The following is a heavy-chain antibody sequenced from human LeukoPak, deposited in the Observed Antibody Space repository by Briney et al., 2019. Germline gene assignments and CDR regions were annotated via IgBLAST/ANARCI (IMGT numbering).Heavy chain of an antibody. D-gene: IGHD2-2*02. J-gene: IGHJ4*02. Sequence: GASVKVSFKASGYTFNSYYIHWVRQAPGQGLEWMGIINPSGGSTTYAQKFQGRVSMTRDMSTSTVYMELSSLRFEDTAVYYCARSIPGAHAGYWGQGTLVTVSS. V-gene: IGHV1-46*02. CDR3: ARSIPGAHAGY. CDR2: INPSGGST. CDR1: GYTFNSYY.